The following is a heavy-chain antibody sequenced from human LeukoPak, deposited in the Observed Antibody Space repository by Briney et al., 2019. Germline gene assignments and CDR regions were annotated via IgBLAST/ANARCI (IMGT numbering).Heavy chain of an antibody. CDR3: ARVGYYDSSGYAFDI. Sequence: GASVKVSCKASGGTFSSYAISWVRQAPGQGLEWMGGIIPIFGTANYAQKFQGRVTITTDESTSTAYMELSSLRSEDTAVYYCARVGYYDSSGYAFDIWGQGTMVTVSS. CDR2: IIPIFGTA. V-gene: IGHV1-69*05. D-gene: IGHD3-22*01. CDR1: GGTFSSYA. J-gene: IGHJ3*02.